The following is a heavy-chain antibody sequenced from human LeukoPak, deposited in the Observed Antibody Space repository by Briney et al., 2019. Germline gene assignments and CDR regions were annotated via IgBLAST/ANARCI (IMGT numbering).Heavy chain of an antibody. CDR3: ARELGVPGWFDP. V-gene: IGHV3-23*01. CDR2: ISGRNNST. J-gene: IGHJ5*02. CDR1: GFTFSSYA. D-gene: IGHD3-10*01. Sequence: GSLRLSCAASGFTFSSYALNWVRQAPGKGLEWVSAISGRNNSTFYADAVKGRFTVSRDNSKDTLYLQMDGLRAEDTAIYYCARELGVPGWFDPWGQGTLVTVSS.